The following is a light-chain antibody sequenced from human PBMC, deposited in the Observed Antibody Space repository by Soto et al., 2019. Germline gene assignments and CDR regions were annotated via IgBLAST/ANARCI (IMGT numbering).Light chain of an antibody. Sequence: EIVMTQSPATLSVSPGERATLSCRASQSVSSNLAWYQQKPGQAPRLLIYGASSRATGIPDRFSGSGSGTDFTLTISRLEPEDFAVFYCQQYGSLPPTFGQGTKVDIK. CDR2: GAS. V-gene: IGKV3-20*01. J-gene: IGKJ1*01. CDR1: QSVSSN. CDR3: QQYGSLPPT.